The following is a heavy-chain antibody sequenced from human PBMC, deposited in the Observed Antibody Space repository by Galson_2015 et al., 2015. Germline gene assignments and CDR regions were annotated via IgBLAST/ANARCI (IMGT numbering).Heavy chain of an antibody. Sequence: SVKVSCKASGGTFSSYAISWVRQAPGQGLEWMGGIIPIFGTANYAQKFQGRVTITADESTSTAYMELSSLRSEDTAVYYCARDPEGGGIQDDYWGQGTLVTVSS. CDR2: IIPIFGTA. D-gene: IGHD3-16*01. CDR3: ARDPEGGGIQDDY. V-gene: IGHV1-69*13. J-gene: IGHJ4*02. CDR1: GGTFSSYA.